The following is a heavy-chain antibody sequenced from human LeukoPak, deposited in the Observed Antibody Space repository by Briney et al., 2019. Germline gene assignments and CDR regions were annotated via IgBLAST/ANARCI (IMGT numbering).Heavy chain of an antibody. CDR2: ISFDGSDK. J-gene: IGHJ4*02. D-gene: IGHD3-10*01. CDR3: ARGQSSYGSGNHYYYYFDY. V-gene: IGHV3-30*04. CDR1: GFTFNTYA. Sequence: HPGRSLRLSCAASGFTFNTYAMHWVRQAPGKGLEWVALISFDGSDKYYADSVKGRFTVSRDNSENTLHLQMNSLGAEDTAVYYCARGQSSYGSGNHYYYYFDYWGQGTLVTVSS.